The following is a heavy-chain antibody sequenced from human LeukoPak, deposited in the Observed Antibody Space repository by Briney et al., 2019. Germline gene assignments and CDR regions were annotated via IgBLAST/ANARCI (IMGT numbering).Heavy chain of an antibody. V-gene: IGHV3-23*01. CDR1: GFTFSSYA. Sequence: GGSLRLSCAASGFTFSSYAMSWVRQAPGKGLEWVSAISGSGGSTYYADSVKGRFTISRDNSKNTLYLQMNSLRAEDTAVYYCAKDVRAPMVTTTVDYWGQGTLVTVSS. J-gene: IGHJ4*02. D-gene: IGHD4-17*01. CDR2: ISGSGGST. CDR3: AKDVRAPMVTTTVDY.